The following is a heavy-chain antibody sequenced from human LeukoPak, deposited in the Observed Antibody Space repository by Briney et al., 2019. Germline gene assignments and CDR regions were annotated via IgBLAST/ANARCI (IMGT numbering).Heavy chain of an antibody. J-gene: IGHJ6*02. CDR2: IYPGDSDT. D-gene: IGHD6-13*01. Sequence: GASLQISCQGSGYSFTSYWIGWVRQLPGKGLEGMGIIYPGDSDTRYSPSFQGQVTISADKSISTAYLQWSSLKASDTAMYYCARGVGYSSSWFRSDYYYGMDVWGQGTTVTVSS. V-gene: IGHV5-51*01. CDR1: GYSFTSYW. CDR3: ARGVGYSSSWFRSDYYYGMDV.